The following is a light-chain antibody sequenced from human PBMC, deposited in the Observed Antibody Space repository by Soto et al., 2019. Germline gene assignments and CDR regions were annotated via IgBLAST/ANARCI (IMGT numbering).Light chain of an antibody. V-gene: IGLV2-14*01. CDR2: EVT. CDR1: SSDVGGYDY. CDR3: SSYTTNNHVV. J-gene: IGLJ2*01. Sequence: QSALTQPASVSGSPGQSITISCTGTSSDVGGYDYVSWYQQHPGKAPKLMIFEVTNRPSGVSNRFSGSKSGNTASLTISRLQTEDEADYYCSSYTTNNHVVFGGGTKLTVL.